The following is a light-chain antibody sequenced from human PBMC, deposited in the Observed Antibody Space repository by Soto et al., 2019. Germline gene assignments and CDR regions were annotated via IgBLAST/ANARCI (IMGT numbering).Light chain of an antibody. V-gene: IGLV2-8*01. CDR2: GVT. Sequence: QSALTQPPSASGSPGQSVTISCTGTSSDVGNYNYVSWYQQHPGKAPKLMIYGVTKRPSGVPDRFSGSKSGNTASLTVSGLQPEDEADYYCNSYAGSNNLVFGGGTKLTVL. CDR1: SSDVGNYNY. CDR3: NSYAGSNNLV. J-gene: IGLJ2*01.